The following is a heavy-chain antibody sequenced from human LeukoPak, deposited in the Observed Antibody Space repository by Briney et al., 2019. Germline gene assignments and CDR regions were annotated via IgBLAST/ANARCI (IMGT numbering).Heavy chain of an antibody. CDR2: IKQDGSGE. CDR1: GFTLCTYY. J-gene: IGHJ5*02. Sequence: GGSLRLSCALSGFTLCTYYMRCVREAPGKGGEGGANIKQDGSGENYVDSVKGRFTISRDNAKNSLYLQMNSLKVEDTAVYYCARDRRADDTPYNWFDPWGQGILVTVSS. D-gene: IGHD6-13*01. CDR3: ARDRRADDTPYNWFDP. V-gene: IGHV3-7*01.